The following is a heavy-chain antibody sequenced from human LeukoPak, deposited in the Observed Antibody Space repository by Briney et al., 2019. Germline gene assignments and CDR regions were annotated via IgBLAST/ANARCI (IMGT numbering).Heavy chain of an antibody. D-gene: IGHD6-19*01. CDR2: INSDGSST. V-gene: IGHV3-74*01. CDR3: AREGAVAGNFDY. CDR1: GVTLSSYW. J-gene: IGHJ4*01. Sequence: GGSLRLSCAASGVTLSSYWMHWVRQAPGKGLVWVSRINSDGSSTSYADSVKGRFTISRDNAKNTLYLQMNSLRAEDTAVYYCAREGAVAGNFDYWGQGTLVTVSS.